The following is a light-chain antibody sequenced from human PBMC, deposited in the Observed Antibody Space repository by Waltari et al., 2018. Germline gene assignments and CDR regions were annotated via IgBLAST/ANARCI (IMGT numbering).Light chain of an antibody. CDR2: GAS. Sequence: EIVLTQSPDTLSMSPGERATLSCRASQSISSNSLTLYQQKPGPAPRLLIYGASNRATGIPDMFTGGGSGADFTLTVIRLEPEDLAVYYCLQYEKSRPFGQGTRVEIQ. CDR1: QSISSNS. V-gene: IGKV3-20*01. J-gene: IGKJ1*01. CDR3: LQYEKSRP.